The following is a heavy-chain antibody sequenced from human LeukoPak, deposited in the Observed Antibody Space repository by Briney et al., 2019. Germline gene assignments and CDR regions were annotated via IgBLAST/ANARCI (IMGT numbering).Heavy chain of an antibody. D-gene: IGHD4/OR15-4a*01. CDR3: AIDEPNYAPYDFDF. V-gene: IGHV3-15*01. CDR2: IKSKADGETT. CDR1: RFAFSNAW. Sequence: GGSLRLSCAASRFAFSNAWLSWVRQAPGKGLEWVGRIKSKADGETTDYTAPVKGRSTISRDDSNNMVYLQMNSLKVEDTAVYYCAIDEPNYAPYDFDFWGQGTLVTVSS. J-gene: IGHJ4*02.